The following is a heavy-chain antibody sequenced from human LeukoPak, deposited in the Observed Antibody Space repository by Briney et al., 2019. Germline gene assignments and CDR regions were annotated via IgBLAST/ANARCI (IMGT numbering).Heavy chain of an antibody. D-gene: IGHD6-13*01. CDR3: ARESSGSSWYIDY. Sequence: SXXLSXXXXVSGXSXSXXXXYXSWIRQHPXXGLXWIAYIYYSGSTYYNPSLKSRVTISVDTSNNQFSLKLSSVTAADTAVYYCARESSGSSWYIDYWGQGTLVTVSS. CDR1: GXSXSXXXXY. CDR2: IYYSGST. V-gene: IGHV4-31*03. J-gene: IGHJ4*02.